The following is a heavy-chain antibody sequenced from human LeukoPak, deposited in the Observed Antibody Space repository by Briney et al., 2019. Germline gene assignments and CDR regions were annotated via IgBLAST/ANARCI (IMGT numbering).Heavy chain of an antibody. CDR2: IKQDGSEK. CDR3: AREEGSGWYYFDY. V-gene: IGHV3-7*01. D-gene: IGHD6-19*01. J-gene: IGHJ4*02. CDR1: GFTFSSYW. Sequence: PGGSLRLSCAASGFTFSSYWMSWVRQAPGKGLEWVANIKQDGSEKYYVDSVKGRFTISRDNAKNSLYLQMNSLRAEDTAVYYCAREEGSGWYYFDYWGQGTLVTVSS.